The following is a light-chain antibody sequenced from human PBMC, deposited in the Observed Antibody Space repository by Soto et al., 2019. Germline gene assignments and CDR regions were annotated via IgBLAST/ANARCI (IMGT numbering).Light chain of an antibody. V-gene: IGKV3-11*01. CDR2: DVA. Sequence: EIVLPQSTAPLSLSPGERATLSCRAKQGFRRYLAWYQQKPGQAPTLLIYDVANRATGIPARFSGSGSGTDFSLTTTSLEPEEFAVYFCRQRYNWPRFTFGQGTRLEIK. CDR1: QGFRRY. J-gene: IGKJ5*01. CDR3: RQRYNWPRFT.